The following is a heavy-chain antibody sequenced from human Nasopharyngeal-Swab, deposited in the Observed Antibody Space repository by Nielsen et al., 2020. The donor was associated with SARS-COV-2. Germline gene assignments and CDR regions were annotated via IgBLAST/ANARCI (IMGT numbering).Heavy chain of an antibody. CDR1: GFTFSSYA. D-gene: IGHD2-21*01. CDR2: ISGSGGRT. V-gene: IGHV3-23*01. J-gene: IGHJ4*02. Sequence: GESLKISCAASGFTFSSYAMSWVRQAPGKGLEWVSAISGSGGRTYYGDSVKGRFTISRDNSKNTLYLQMNSLRADDTAVYYCASRSLLSRGAFDYWGQGTLVIVSS. CDR3: ASRSLLSRGAFDY.